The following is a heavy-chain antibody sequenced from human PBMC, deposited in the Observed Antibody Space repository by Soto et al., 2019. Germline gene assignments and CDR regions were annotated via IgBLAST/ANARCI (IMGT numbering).Heavy chain of an antibody. D-gene: IGHD4-17*01. J-gene: IGHJ6*03. CDR2: INHSGST. V-gene: IGHV4-34*01. CDR3: ASKGDYDGYYYYYMDV. Sequence: SETLSLTCSVSGGSITGYYWSWIRQPPGKGLEWIGEINHSGSTNYNPSLKSRVTISVDTSKNQFSLKLSSVTAADTAVYYCASKGDYDGYYYYYMDVWGKGTTVTVSS. CDR1: GGSITGYY.